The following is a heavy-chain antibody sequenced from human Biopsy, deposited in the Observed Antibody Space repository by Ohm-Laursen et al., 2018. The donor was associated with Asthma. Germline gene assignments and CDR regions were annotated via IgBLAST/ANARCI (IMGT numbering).Heavy chain of an antibody. D-gene: IGHD2-21*02. CDR1: GGSINNFY. CDR3: ARGVDRVTGLLDHFDS. CDR2: VYYSGST. V-gene: IGHV4-59*07. Sequence: PSDTLSLTCTVSGGSINNFYWSWIRQPPGKGLESIGHVYYSGSTNYNPSLESRVTISIDASKNQFSLKLTSVTAADTAVYYCARGVDRVTGLLDHFDSWGQGTLVTVSS. J-gene: IGHJ4*02.